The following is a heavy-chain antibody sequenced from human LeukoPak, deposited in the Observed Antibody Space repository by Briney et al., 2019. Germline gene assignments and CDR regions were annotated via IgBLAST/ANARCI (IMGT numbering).Heavy chain of an antibody. J-gene: IGHJ4*02. CDR3: ARDGDTAMVGYFDY. CDR2: IYHSGST. CDR1: GGSISSSNW. V-gene: IGHV4-4*02. Sequence: SETLSLTCAVSGGSISSSNWWSWVRPPPGKGLEWIGEIYHSGSTNYNPSLKSRVTISVDKSKNQFSLKLSSVTAADTAVYYCARDGDTAMVGYFDYWGQGTLVTVSS. D-gene: IGHD5-18*01.